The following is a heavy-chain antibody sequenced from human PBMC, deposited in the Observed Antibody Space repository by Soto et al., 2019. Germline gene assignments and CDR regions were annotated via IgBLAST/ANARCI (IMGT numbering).Heavy chain of an antibody. Sequence: SETLSLTCAVYGGSFSGYYWSWIRQPPGKGLEWIGEINHSGSTNYNPSLKSRVTISVDTSKNQFSLKLSSVNAADTAVYYGARGVQWLAGRYFQHWGQGTLVTVSS. CDR2: INHSGST. CDR3: ARGVQWLAGRYFQH. V-gene: IGHV4-34*01. D-gene: IGHD6-19*01. CDR1: GGSFSGYY. J-gene: IGHJ1*01.